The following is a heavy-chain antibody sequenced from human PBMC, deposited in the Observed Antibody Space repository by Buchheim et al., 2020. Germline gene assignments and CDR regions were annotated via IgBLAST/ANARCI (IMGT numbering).Heavy chain of an antibody. D-gene: IGHD1-14*01. CDR3: AKVRSIIDKMFDY. CDR1: GFTFSSYA. Sequence: EVQLLESGGGLVQPGGSLRLSCAASGFTFSSYAMSWVRQAPGKGLEWVSVITDGVGTFYADSVKGRFSISRDNSKKMLYLQMNSLRAEDPAVYYCAKVRSIIDKMFDYWGQGTL. V-gene: IGHV3-23*01. CDR2: ITDGVGT. J-gene: IGHJ4*02.